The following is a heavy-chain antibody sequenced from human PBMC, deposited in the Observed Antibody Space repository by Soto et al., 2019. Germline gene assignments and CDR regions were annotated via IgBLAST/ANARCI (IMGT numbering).Heavy chain of an antibody. J-gene: IGHJ5*02. CDR2: INAGNGDT. V-gene: IGHV1-3*01. CDR3: ARDSERVQVPSTGWFDP. CDR1: GYTFTTSG. D-gene: IGHD2-2*01. Sequence: ASVKVSCKASGYTFTTSGIHWVRQAPGQRLEWMGWINAGNGDTKYSQKFQGRVTITRDTSASTAYMELSSLRSEDTSVYYCARDSERVQVPSTGWFDPWAQGTVVTVSS.